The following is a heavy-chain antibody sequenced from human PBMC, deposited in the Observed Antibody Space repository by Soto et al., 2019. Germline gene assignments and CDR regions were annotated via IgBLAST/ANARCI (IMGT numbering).Heavy chain of an antibody. J-gene: IGHJ3*02. Sequence: QVQLVQSGVEVKKPGASVKVSCKASGYTFTSYGVSWVRQAPGQGLEWKGWISAYKGETNYAQKLRGRVTMTTDTFTTTVYMELRSLRSDDTAVYYGARDILYCGGDGYEDIFDIWGQGTMVTVSS. CDR1: GYTFTSYG. V-gene: IGHV1-18*01. D-gene: IGHD2-21*02. CDR2: ISAYKGET. CDR3: ARDILYCGGDGYEDIFDI.